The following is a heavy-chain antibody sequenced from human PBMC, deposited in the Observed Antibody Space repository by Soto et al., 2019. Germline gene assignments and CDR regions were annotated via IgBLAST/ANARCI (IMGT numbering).Heavy chain of an antibody. Sequence: QVQLVQSGAEVRKPGSSVKVSCKAPGGTFSTYIISWVRQAPGQGLEWMGRIIPIPDITNYAQKFQGRVTVTADRTTSTDYMELTSLKSDDTAVYYCARDRITTRGDAFDLWGQGTVVTVSS. D-gene: IGHD3-3*01. CDR3: ARDRITTRGDAFDL. CDR1: GGTFSTYI. CDR2: IIPIPDIT. V-gene: IGHV1-69*08. J-gene: IGHJ3*01.